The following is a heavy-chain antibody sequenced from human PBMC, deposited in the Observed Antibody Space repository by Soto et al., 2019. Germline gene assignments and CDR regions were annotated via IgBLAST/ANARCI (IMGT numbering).Heavy chain of an antibody. CDR3: ARATYYDFWSGYYSVRYFDY. CDR2: ISAYNGNT. Sequence: QVQLVQSGAEVKKPGASVKVSCKASGYTFTSYGISWVRQAPGQGLEWMGWISAYNGNTNYAQKLQGRVTMTTDTSTSTAYMELRSLRSDDTAVYYCARATYYDFWSGYYSVRYFDYWGQGTPVTVSS. V-gene: IGHV1-18*01. J-gene: IGHJ4*02. D-gene: IGHD3-3*01. CDR1: GYTFTSYG.